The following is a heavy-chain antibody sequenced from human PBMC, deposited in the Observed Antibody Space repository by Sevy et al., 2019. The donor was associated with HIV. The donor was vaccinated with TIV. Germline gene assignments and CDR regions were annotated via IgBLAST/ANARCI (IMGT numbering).Heavy chain of an antibody. CDR1: GYSFTSYV. J-gene: IGHJ1*01. V-gene: IGHV7-4-1*02. CDR3: ARAPPATSFLVPRGFQH. Sequence: ASVKVSCKASGYSFTSYVMNWVRQAPGQGLEWMGWIDTNTGNPTYAKAFTGRLVFSLDTSVSTAYLQISSLKAEDTAVYYCARAPPATSFLVPRGFQHWGQGTLVTASS. CDR2: IDTNTGNP. D-gene: IGHD6-13*01.